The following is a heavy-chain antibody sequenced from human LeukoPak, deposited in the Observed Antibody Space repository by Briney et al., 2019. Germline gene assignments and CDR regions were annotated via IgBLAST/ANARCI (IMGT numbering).Heavy chain of an antibody. CDR3: ARDWELGY. J-gene: IGHJ4*02. V-gene: IGHV5-51*01. CDR2: IYPGDSDT. Sequence: GASLKISGEASGYSFTSYYTGWVRQLPGKGLEWMGIIYPGDSDTRYSPSFQGQVTISADKSISTAYLQWSSLKASDTAIYYCARDWELGYWGQGTLVTVSS. D-gene: IGHD1-26*01. CDR1: GYSFTSYY.